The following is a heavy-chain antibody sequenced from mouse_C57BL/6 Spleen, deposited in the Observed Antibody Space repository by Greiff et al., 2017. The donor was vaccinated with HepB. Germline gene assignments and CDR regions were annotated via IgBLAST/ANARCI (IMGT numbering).Heavy chain of an antibody. J-gene: IGHJ2*01. V-gene: IGHV1-55*01. Sequence: VQLQQPGAELVKPGVSVKMSCKASGYTFTSYWITWVKQRPGQGLEWIGDIYPGSGSTNYNEKFKSKATLTVDTSSSTAYMQLSSLTSEDSAVYYCARRGYGSSPFDYWGQGTTLTVSS. CDR3: ARRGYGSSPFDY. CDR1: GYTFTSYW. D-gene: IGHD1-1*01. CDR2: IYPGSGST.